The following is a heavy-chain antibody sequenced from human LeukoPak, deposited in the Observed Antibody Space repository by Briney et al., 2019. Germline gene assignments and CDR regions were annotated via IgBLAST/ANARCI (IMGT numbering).Heavy chain of an antibody. CDR1: GFTVSSNY. Sequence: GGSLRLSCAASGFTVSSNYMSWVRQAPGKGLEWVSVIYSGGSTYYADSVKGRFTISRDNSKNTLYLQMNSLRAEDTAVYYCAKVVSIVVARDAFDIWGQGTMVTVSS. CDR2: IYSGGST. J-gene: IGHJ3*02. V-gene: IGHV3-53*01. D-gene: IGHD3-22*01. CDR3: AKVVSIVVARDAFDI.